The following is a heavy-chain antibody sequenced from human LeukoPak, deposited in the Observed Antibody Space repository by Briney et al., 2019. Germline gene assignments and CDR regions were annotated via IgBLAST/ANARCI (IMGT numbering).Heavy chain of an antibody. D-gene: IGHD2-2*01. CDR2: INPNSGGT. CDR3: ARTTYCSSTSCRKGFDY. Sequence: ASVKVSCKASGYTFTGYYMHWVRQAPGQGLEWMGWINPNSGGTNYAQKFQGRVTMTRDTSISTVYMELSRLRSDDTAVYYCARTTYCSSTSCRKGFDYWGQGTLVTVSS. V-gene: IGHV1-2*02. J-gene: IGHJ4*02. CDR1: GYTFTGYY.